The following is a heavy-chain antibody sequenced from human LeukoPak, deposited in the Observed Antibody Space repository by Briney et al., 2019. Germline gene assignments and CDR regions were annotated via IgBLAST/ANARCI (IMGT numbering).Heavy chain of an antibody. Sequence: GESLQISFKGSGYSFTSSWIGWVRQMPRKGLEWMGIIYPGDSDTRYSPSFQGQVTISADKSISTVYLQWSSLKASDTAMYYCAIYSDTYYFDHWGQGTLVTVSS. CDR1: GYSFTSSW. CDR3: AIYSDTYYFDH. CDR2: IYPGDSDT. J-gene: IGHJ4*02. D-gene: IGHD1-26*01. V-gene: IGHV5-51*01.